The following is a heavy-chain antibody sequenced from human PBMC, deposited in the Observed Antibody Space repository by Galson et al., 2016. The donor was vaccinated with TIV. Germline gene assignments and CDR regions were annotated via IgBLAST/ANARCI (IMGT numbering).Heavy chain of an antibody. Sequence: TLSLTCTVSGDSIINGTYYWNWIRQASGKGLEWIGRIYSSGSTKYNPSLNSRVTISMDTSKNQFSLKLSSVTAADTAVYYCARVVLYGDFHELDQWGQGTRVTVSS. V-gene: IGHV4-61*02. J-gene: IGHJ1*01. CDR2: IYSSGST. CDR1: GDSIINGTYY. CDR3: ARVVLYGDFHELDQ. D-gene: IGHD4-17*01.